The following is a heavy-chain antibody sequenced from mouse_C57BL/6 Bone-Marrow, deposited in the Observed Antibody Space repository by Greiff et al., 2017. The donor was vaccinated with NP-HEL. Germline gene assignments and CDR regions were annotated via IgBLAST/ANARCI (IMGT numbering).Heavy chain of an antibody. CDR2: IDPETGDT. Sequence: VQLQQSGAELVRPGASVKLSCTASGFNINDDYMHWVKQRPEQGLEWIGCIDPETGDTDYASKFQGKATLTADTSSNTAYLQLSSLTSEDTAVYYCTYYCYGSDWYFDVWGTGTTVTVSS. D-gene: IGHD1-1*01. CDR3: TYYCYGSDWYFDV. CDR1: GFNINDDY. V-gene: IGHV14-4*01. J-gene: IGHJ1*03.